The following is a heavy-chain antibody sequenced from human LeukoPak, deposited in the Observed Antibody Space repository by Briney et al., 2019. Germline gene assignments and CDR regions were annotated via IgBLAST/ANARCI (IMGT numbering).Heavy chain of an antibody. CDR1: GYSFTSYW. CDR3: ARRAYYGSGSYPFDP. D-gene: IGHD3-10*01. CDR2: IDPSDSYT. Sequence: GESLRISCKGSGYSFTSYWISWVRQMPGKGLEWMGRIDPSDSYTNYSPSFQGHVTISADKSISTAFLQWSSLKASDTAMYYCARRAYYGSGSYPFDPWGQGPLVTVSS. V-gene: IGHV5-10-1*01. J-gene: IGHJ5*02.